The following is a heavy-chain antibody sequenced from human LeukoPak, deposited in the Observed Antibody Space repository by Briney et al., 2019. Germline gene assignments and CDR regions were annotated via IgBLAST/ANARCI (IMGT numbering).Heavy chain of an antibody. J-gene: IGHJ4*02. Sequence: GRSLRLSCAASGFTFNSYAMHWVRQAPGKGLEWVAVISYDGSNKYYADSVKGRFTISRDNSKNTLYLQMNSLRAEDTAVYYCASQDYRYYFDYWGQGSLVTVSS. CDR1: GFTFNSYA. D-gene: IGHD4/OR15-4a*01. CDR3: ASQDYRYYFDY. V-gene: IGHV3-30-3*01. CDR2: ISYDGSNK.